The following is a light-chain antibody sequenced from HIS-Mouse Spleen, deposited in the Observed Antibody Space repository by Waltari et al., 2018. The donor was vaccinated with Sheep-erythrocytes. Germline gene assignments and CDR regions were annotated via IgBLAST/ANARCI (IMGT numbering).Light chain of an antibody. CDR2: EGS. Sequence: QSALTQPASVSGSPGQSIPISCTGTSSDAGCYNLVSWYQQPPGKAPKLMIYEGSKRPSGVSNRFSGSKSGNTASLTISGLQAEDEADYYCCSYAGSSTPWVFGGGTKLTVL. CDR1: SSDAGCYNL. V-gene: IGLV2-23*01. CDR3: CSYAGSSTPWV. J-gene: IGLJ3*02.